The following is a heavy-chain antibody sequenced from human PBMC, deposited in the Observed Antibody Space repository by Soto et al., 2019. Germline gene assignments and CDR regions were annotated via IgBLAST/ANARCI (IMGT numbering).Heavy chain of an antibody. D-gene: IGHD6-13*01. CDR1: GGSFSGYY. V-gene: IGHV4-34*01. CDR3: ARGAAAGPYNWFDP. Sequence: ASETLSLTCAVYGGSFSGYYWSWIRQPPGKGLEWIGEINHSGSTNYNPSLKSRVTISVDTSKNQFSLKLSSVTAADTVVYYCARGAAAGPYNWFDPWGQGTLVTVSS. J-gene: IGHJ5*02. CDR2: INHSGST.